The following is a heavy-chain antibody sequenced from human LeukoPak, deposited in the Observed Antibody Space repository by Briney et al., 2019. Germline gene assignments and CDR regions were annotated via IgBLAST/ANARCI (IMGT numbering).Heavy chain of an antibody. CDR3: ARDPFYYDSPRADY. D-gene: IGHD3-22*01. J-gene: IGHJ4*02. Sequence: GASVKVSCKASGYTFTSYDINWVRQATGQGLEWMGWISAYNGNTNYAQKLQGRVTMTTDTSTSTAYMELRSLRSDDTAVYYCARDPFYYDSPRADYWGQGTLVTVSS. CDR2: ISAYNGNT. CDR1: GYTFTSYD. V-gene: IGHV1-18*01.